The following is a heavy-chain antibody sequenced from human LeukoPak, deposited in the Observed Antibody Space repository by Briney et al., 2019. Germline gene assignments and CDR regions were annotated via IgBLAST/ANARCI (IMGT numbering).Heavy chain of an antibody. Sequence: SQTLSLTCTVSGGSISSGSYYWSWIRQPAGKGLEWIGRIYTSGSTNYNPSLKSRVTISVDTSKNQFSLKLSSVTAADTAVYYCAIDILTGYYRDWGQGTLVTVSS. V-gene: IGHV4-61*02. CDR3: AIDILTGYYRD. J-gene: IGHJ4*02. D-gene: IGHD3-9*01. CDR1: GGSISSGSYY. CDR2: IYTSGST.